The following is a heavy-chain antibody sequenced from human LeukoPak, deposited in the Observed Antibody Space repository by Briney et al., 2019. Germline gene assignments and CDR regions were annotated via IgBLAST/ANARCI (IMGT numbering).Heavy chain of an antibody. D-gene: IGHD2-15*01. V-gene: IGHV3-21*01. Sequence: GGSLRLSCAASGFTFSSYSMNWVRQAPGKGLEWVSSISSSSSYIYYADSVKGRFTISRDNAKNSLYLQMNSLRAEDTTVYYCARDPSRYCSGGSFYADYWGQGTLVTVSS. CDR1: GFTFSSYS. CDR2: ISSSSSYI. CDR3: ARDPSRYCSGGSFYADY. J-gene: IGHJ4*02.